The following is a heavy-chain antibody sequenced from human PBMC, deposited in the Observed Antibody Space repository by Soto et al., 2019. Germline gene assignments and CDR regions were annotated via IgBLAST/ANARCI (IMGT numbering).Heavy chain of an antibody. CDR1: GYTFTAYS. Sequence: GASVKVSCKASGYTFTAYSMHWVRQAPGQGLEWVGWFNPNSGDTIYAQKFQGRVTLTRDTSIGTAYMELYSLTSDDTAVYYCARGLTMGALPSHSHYWGQGTQVTVSS. CDR2: FNPNSGDT. CDR3: ARGLTMGALPSHSHY. J-gene: IGHJ4*02. D-gene: IGHD3-16*02. V-gene: IGHV1-2*02.